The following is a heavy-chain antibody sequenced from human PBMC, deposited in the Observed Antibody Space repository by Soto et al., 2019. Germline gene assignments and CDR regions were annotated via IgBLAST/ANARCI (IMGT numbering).Heavy chain of an antibody. V-gene: IGHV4-4*02. CDR3: AREIRDSNAFDI. Sequence: PSETLSLTCAVSSGSISSSNWWSWVRQPPGKGLEWIGEIYHSGSTNYNPSLKSRVTISVDTSKNQFSLKLSSVTAADTAVYYCAREIRDSNAFDIWGQGTMVTVSS. CDR2: IYHSGST. CDR1: SGSISSSNW. D-gene: IGHD3-22*01. J-gene: IGHJ3*02.